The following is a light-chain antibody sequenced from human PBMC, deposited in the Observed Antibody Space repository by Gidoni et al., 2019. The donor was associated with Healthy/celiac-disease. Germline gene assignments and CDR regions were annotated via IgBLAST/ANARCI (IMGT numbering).Light chain of an antibody. Sequence: DIQMTQSPSSLSASVGDRVTITCQASQDISNYLNWYQQKPGKAPKLLIYDASNLETAVPSRFSGSGSGTDFTFSISSLQPEDIDTYYCQQFDNLPITFGQGTRLEIK. CDR1: QDISNY. V-gene: IGKV1-33*01. CDR2: DAS. CDR3: QQFDNLPIT. J-gene: IGKJ5*01.